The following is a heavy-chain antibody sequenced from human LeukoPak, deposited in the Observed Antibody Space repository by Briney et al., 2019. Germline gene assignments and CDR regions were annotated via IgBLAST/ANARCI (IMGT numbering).Heavy chain of an antibody. CDR3: ARDPDGYEGDAFDI. CDR1: GGSISSSSYY. D-gene: IGHD5-12*01. J-gene: IGHJ3*02. CDR2: IYYSGST. Sequence: SETLSLTCTVSGGSISSSSYYWGWIRQPPGKGLEWIGSIYYSGSTYYNPSLKSRVTISVDTSKNQFSLKLSSVTAADTAVYYCARDPDGYEGDAFDIWGQGTMVTVSS. V-gene: IGHV4-39*07.